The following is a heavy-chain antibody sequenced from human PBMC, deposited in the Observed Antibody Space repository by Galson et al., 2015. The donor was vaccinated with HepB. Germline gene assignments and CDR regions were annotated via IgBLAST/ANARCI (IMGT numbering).Heavy chain of an antibody. CDR1: GYTLTELS. V-gene: IGHV1-24*01. CDR2: FDPEDGET. D-gene: IGHD2-21*01. Sequence: SVKVSCKVSGYTLTELSINWVRQAPGKGLEWMGGFDPEDGETIYAQRFQGRVTMTEDTSTDTAYMELSSLRSEDTAVYYCATSIPHDPCDIWGQATMVTVSS. J-gene: IGHJ3*02. CDR3: ATSIPHDPCDI.